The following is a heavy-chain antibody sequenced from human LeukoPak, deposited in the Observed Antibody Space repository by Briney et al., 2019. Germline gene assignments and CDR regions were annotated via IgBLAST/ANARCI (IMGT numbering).Heavy chain of an antibody. J-gene: IGHJ4*02. CDR3: ATSLAGGAY. CDR2: FYYSGST. D-gene: IGHD2-21*01. V-gene: IGHV4-59*01. Sequence: KPSETLSLTCTVPGGSISSYYWSWIRQPPGKGLEWIGYFYYSGSTNYNPSLNSSSTISVDTPTNQFSLKLSSVTAADTAVYYCATSLAGGAYWGQGTLVTVSS. CDR1: GGSISSYY.